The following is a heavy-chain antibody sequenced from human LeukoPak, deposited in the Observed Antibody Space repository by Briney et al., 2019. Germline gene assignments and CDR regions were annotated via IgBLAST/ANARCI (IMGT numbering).Heavy chain of an antibody. CDR1: GYKFTDDY. CDR3: APTAEAYTSWWKV. J-gene: IGHJ4*02. D-gene: IGHD3-16*01. V-gene: IGHV1-2*02. CDR2: INPDSGFT. Sequence: ASVKVSCKASGYKFTDDYMHWVRQAPGQGLEFMGWINPDSGFTNYAQKFKGRVTMTRDTSISTAYLEVRSLTSADTAVYYCAPTAEAYTSWWKVWGQGTLVTVSS.